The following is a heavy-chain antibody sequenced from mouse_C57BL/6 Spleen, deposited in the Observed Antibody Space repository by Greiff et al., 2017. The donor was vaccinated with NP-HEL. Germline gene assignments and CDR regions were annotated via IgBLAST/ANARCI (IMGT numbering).Heavy chain of an antibody. Sequence: QVHVKQPGAELVKPGASVKLSCKASGYTFTSYWMHWVKQRPGQGLEWIGMIHPNSGSTNYNEKFKSKATLTVDKSSSTAYMQLSSLTSEDSAVYYCAREGGNYVGYYAMDYWGQGTSVTVSS. CDR1: GYTFTSYW. J-gene: IGHJ4*01. CDR2: IHPNSGST. V-gene: IGHV1-64*01. CDR3: AREGGNYVGYYAMDY. D-gene: IGHD2-1*01.